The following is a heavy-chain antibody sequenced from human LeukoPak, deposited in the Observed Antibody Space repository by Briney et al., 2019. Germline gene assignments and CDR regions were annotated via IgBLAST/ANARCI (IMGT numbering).Heavy chain of an antibody. J-gene: IGHJ4*02. Sequence: PSETLSLTCAVCGGSFSGYYWSWIRQPPGKGLEWIGEINHSGSTNYNPSLKSRVTISVDTSKNQFSLKLSSVTAADTAVYYCASLFGYWGQGTLVTVSS. CDR1: GGSFSGYY. CDR3: ASLFGY. V-gene: IGHV4-34*01. CDR2: INHSGST.